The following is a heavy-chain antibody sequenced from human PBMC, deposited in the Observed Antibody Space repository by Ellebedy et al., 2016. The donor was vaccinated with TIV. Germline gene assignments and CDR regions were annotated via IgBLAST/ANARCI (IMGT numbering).Heavy chain of an antibody. CDR3: AKGVWGFGDLFRGAFDI. CDR1: GFTFSSYA. CDR2: ISGSGGST. J-gene: IGHJ3*02. D-gene: IGHD3-10*01. V-gene: IGHV3-23*01. Sequence: GGSLRLXCAASGFTFSSYAMSWVRQAPGKGLEWVSAISGSGGSTYYADSVKGRFTISRDNSKNTLYLQMNSLRAEDTAVYYCAKGVWGFGDLFRGAFDIWGQGTMVTVSS.